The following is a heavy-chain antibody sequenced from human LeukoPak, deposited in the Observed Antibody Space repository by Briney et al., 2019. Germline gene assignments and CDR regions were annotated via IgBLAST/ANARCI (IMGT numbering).Heavy chain of an antibody. J-gene: IGHJ6*02. D-gene: IGHD6-13*01. Sequence: GGSLRLCCAAAGFTVIYNYMNWGRQSAGEVVGWAAVFYGGGGTYYADSVKGRFIISRDTSKNTVYLQMNSLGAEDTAVYYCVREAVMPVAPSTIGTSGRPPYEYYGLDVWGQGTTVTVSS. CDR2: FYGGGGT. CDR1: GFTVIYNY. CDR3: VREAVMPVAPSTIGTSGRPPYEYYGLDV. V-gene: IGHV3-53*01.